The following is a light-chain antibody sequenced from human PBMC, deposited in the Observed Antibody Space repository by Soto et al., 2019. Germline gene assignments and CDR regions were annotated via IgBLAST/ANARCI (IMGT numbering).Light chain of an antibody. J-gene: IGKJ2*01. Sequence: EIVLMQSPGTLSLSPGERATLSCRASRSVSTRYLAWYQQKPGQAPRLLIYGASTRATGIPDKFSGSGSGTDFTLTISRLEPEDFAVYYCHQYGYSPNTFGQGTKLEIK. V-gene: IGKV3-20*01. CDR2: GAS. CDR1: RSVSTRY. CDR3: HQYGYSPNT.